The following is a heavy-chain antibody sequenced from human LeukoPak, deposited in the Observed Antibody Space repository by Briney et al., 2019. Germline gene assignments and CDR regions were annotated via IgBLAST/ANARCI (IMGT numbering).Heavy chain of an antibody. CDR1: GFTFSSYE. CDR2: INSSGSSM. J-gene: IGHJ5*02. CDR3: ARGSGGYSGWFDP. V-gene: IGHV3-48*03. Sequence: GGSLRLSCAASGFTFSSYEMNWVRQAPGKGLEWVSYINSSGSSMYYADSVKGRFTISRDNTKNSLYLQMNSLGAEDTAVYYCARGSGGYSGWFDPWGQGTLVTVSS. D-gene: IGHD2-15*01.